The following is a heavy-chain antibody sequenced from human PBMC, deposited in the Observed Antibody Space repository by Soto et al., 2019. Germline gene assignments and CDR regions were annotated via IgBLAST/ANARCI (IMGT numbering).Heavy chain of an antibody. CDR1: GFTFSSYG. J-gene: IGHJ6*03. D-gene: IGHD2-15*01. V-gene: IGHV3-33*01. CDR2: IWYDGSNK. Sequence: QVQLVESGGGVVQPGRSLRLSCAASGFTFSSYGMHWVRQAPGKGLEWVAVIWYDGSNKYYADSVKGRFTISRDNSKNTLYLQMNSLRAEDTAVYYCARVRACSGGSCNYYYYYYMDVWGKGTTVTVSS. CDR3: ARVRACSGGSCNYYYYYYMDV.